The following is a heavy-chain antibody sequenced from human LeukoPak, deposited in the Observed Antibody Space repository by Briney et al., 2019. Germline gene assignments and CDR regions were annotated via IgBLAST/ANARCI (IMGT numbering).Heavy chain of an antibody. CDR1: GFTFSSYG. J-gene: IGHJ4*02. CDR3: AKDHEVLRYFDWSLPGSY. D-gene: IGHD3-9*01. CDR2: ISYDGSNK. V-gene: IGHV3-30*18. Sequence: PGGSLRLSCAASGFTFSSYGMHWVRQAPGTGLEWGAVISYDGSNKYYADSVKGRFTISRDNSKNTLYLQMNSLRAEDTAVYYCAKDHEVLRYFDWSLPGSYWGQGTLVTVSS.